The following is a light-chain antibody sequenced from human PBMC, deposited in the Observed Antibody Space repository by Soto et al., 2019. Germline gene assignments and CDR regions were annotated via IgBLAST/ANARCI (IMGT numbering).Light chain of an antibody. Sequence: QSVLTQPASVSGSPGQSITISCTGTNSEIGSNNLVSWYQQHPGKAPKVIIYEVSERPSGVSDRFSGSKSGNTASLMISGLQAEDEADYYCCSYAGSSTQSYVFGSGTKVTVL. CDR1: NSEIGSNNL. CDR2: EVS. J-gene: IGLJ1*01. CDR3: CSYAGSSTQSYV. V-gene: IGLV2-23*02.